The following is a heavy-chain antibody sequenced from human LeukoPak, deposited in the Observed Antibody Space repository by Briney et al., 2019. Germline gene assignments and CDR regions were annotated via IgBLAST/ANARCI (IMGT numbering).Heavy chain of an antibody. CDR1: GFTFSSYG. J-gene: IGHJ6*03. D-gene: IGHD2-2*01. V-gene: IGHV3-30*02. CDR2: IRYDGSNK. CDR3: AKGRASRLGSYYYYMDV. Sequence: GGSLRLSCAASGFTFSSYGMHWVRQAPGKGLEWVAFIRYDGSNKYYADSVKGRFTISRDNSKTTLYLQMNSLRAEDTAVYYCAKGRASRLGSYYYYMDVWGKGTTVTISS.